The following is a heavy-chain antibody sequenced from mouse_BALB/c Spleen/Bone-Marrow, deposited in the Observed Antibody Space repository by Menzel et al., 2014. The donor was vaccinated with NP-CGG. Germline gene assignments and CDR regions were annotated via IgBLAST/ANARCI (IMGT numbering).Heavy chain of an antibody. CDR1: GYSFTGYF. Sequence: VQLKQSGPELVKPGASVKISCKASGYSFTGYFMNWVMQSHGKSLGWIGRINPYNGDTFYNQKFKGKATLTVDKSSSTAHMELRSLASEDSAVYYCARSGYYGSSYFDYWGQGTTLTVSS. CDR2: INPYNGDT. D-gene: IGHD1-1*01. CDR3: ARSGYYGSSYFDY. V-gene: IGHV1-20*02. J-gene: IGHJ2*01.